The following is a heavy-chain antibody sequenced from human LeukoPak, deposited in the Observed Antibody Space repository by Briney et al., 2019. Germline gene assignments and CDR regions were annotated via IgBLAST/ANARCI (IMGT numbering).Heavy chain of an antibody. V-gene: IGHV1-2*04. CDR1: GYTFTGYY. Sequence: GASVKVSCKASGYTFTGYYMHWVRQAPGQGLEWMGWINPNSGGTNYAQKFQVWVTMTRDTSISTAYMELSRLRSDDTAVYYCARSPRYYYDSSGYEEWGQGTLVTVSS. CDR3: ARSPRYYYDSSGYEE. J-gene: IGHJ4*02. CDR2: INPNSGGT. D-gene: IGHD3-22*01.